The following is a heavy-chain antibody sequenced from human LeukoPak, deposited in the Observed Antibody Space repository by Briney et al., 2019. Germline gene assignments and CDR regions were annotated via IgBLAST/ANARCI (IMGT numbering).Heavy chain of an antibody. CDR1: GFTFSNAW. J-gene: IGHJ4*02. CDR3: ARDVIR. D-gene: IGHD2/OR15-2a*01. V-gene: IGHV3-74*01. CDR2: INTDGSTT. Sequence: GGSLRLSCAASGFTFSNAWMNWVRQAPGKGLVWVSRINTDGSTTTYADSVKGRFTISRDNAKNTLYLQMNSLRAEDTAVYYCARDVIRGGQGTLVTVSS.